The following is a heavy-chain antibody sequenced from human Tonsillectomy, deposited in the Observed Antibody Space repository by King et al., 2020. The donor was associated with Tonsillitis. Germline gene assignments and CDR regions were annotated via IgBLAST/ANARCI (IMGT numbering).Heavy chain of an antibody. CDR3: ARDLVSWHHYFDY. CDR2: ITAYTGNT. CDR1: GYTFTNYG. V-gene: IGHV1-18*04. J-gene: IGHJ4*02. D-gene: IGHD6-13*01. Sequence: QLVQSGAEVKKPGASVKVSCEASGYTFTNYGISWVRQAPGQGLEWMGWITAYTGNTNYVQRFQGRVTMTTDTSTSTAYMELSSLRSDDTAVYYCARDLVSWHHYFDYWGQGTLVTVSS.